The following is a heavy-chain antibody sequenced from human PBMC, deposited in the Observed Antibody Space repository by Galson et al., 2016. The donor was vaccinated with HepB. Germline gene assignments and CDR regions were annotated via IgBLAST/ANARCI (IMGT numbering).Heavy chain of an antibody. CDR2: ISSTGTT. D-gene: IGHD2-2*01. CDR3: ARVKYCSDTTCSGFY. V-gene: IGHV4-39*01. J-gene: IGHJ4*02. Sequence: LSLTCTVSGGSIRSTTHYWGWIRQPPGKGLEWIGSISSTGTTFYKPSLNSRVTMSVDTSKNQFSLNLNSVTAADTAVYYCARVKYCSDTTCSGFYWGQGTRVTVSS. CDR1: GGSIRSTTHY.